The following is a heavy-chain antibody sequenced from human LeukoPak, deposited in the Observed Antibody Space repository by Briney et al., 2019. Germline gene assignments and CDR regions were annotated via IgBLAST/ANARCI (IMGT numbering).Heavy chain of an antibody. CDR2: LSDSGVYT. Sequence: GGSLRLSCAASGFTFSNYAMTWVRQAPGKGLEWVSILSDSGVYTYYADSVKGRFTISRDNSNNMLYLQMNSLRAEDTAVYCAKKAHYDAYAKYFDYWGQGTLVTVSS. CDR3: AKKAHYDAYAKYFDY. CDR1: GFTFSNYA. V-gene: IGHV3-23*01. D-gene: IGHD4-17*01. J-gene: IGHJ4*02.